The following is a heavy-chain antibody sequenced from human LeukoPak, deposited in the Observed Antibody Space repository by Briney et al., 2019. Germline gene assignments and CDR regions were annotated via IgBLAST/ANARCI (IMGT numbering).Heavy chain of an antibody. CDR1: GFTFSSYW. D-gene: IGHD1-26*01. CDR2: IYSGGST. J-gene: IGHJ5*02. Sequence: GGSLRLSCAASGFTFSSYWMHWVRQAPGKGLEWVSVIYSGGSTYYADSVKDRFTISRDNSKNTLYLQMNSLRAEDTAVYYCARVASGSYYLFDPWGQGTLVTVSS. V-gene: IGHV3-66*01. CDR3: ARVASGSYYLFDP.